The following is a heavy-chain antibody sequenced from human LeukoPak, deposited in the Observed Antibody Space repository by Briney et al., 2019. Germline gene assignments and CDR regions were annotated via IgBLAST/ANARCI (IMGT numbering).Heavy chain of an antibody. Sequence: GRSLRLSCAGSGFTFSDYAMYWVRQAPGKGLEWVAVISYDGSNKYYADSVKGQFTISRDNSKNTPYLQMNSLRPEDTAVYYCAKDSPPDYWGQGTLVTVSS. J-gene: IGHJ4*02. CDR1: GFTFSDYA. CDR2: ISYDGSNK. CDR3: AKDSPPDY. V-gene: IGHV3-30*01.